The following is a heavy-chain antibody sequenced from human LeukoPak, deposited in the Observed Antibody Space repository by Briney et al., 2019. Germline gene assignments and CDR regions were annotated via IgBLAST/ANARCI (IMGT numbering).Heavy chain of an antibody. CDR1: GGSISSGSYY. CDR2: IYTSGST. J-gene: IGHJ4*02. D-gene: IGHD6-19*01. Sequence: SETLSLTCTVSGGSISSGSYYWGWIRQPAGKGLEWIWRIYTSGSTNYNPSLKSRVTISVDTSKNQFSLKLSSVTAADTAVYYCARVPLGGSGWYYFDYWGQGTLVTVSS. CDR3: ARVPLGGSGWYYFDY. V-gene: IGHV4-61*02.